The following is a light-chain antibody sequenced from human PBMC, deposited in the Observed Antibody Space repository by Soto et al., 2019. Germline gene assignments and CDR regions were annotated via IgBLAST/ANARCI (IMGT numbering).Light chain of an antibody. J-gene: IGKJ1*01. CDR3: QQYYTYPPT. CDR2: AAS. Sequence: AIRMTQSPSSFSASTGDRVTITCRATQSINSYLAWYQQKPGKAPKLLIYAASTLQSGVPSRFSGSGSGTDFTLTISCLQSEDFATYYCQQYYTYPPTFGQGTKVDIK. V-gene: IGKV1-8*01. CDR1: QSINSY.